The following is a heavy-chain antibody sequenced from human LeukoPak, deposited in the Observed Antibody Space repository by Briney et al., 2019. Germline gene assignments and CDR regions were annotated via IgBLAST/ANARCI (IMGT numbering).Heavy chain of an antibody. CDR2: IYPGDSDT. CDR1: GYSFTSYW. J-gene: IGHJ3*02. CDR3: ARNLCGWNLDAFDI. V-gene: IGHV5-51*01. Sequence: PGESLKISCNGSGYSFTSYWIGWVRQMPGKGLEWMGIIYPGDSDTRYSPSFQGQVTISADKSISTAYLQWSSLNASDTALYYCARNLCGWNLDAFDIWGQGTMVTVSS. D-gene: IGHD6-19*01.